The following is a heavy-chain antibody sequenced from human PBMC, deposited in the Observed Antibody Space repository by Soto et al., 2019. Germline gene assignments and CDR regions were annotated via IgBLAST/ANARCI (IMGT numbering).Heavy chain of an antibody. D-gene: IGHD1-26*01. CDR2: ISYGGSNK. Sequence: QVQLVESGGGVVQPGRSLRLSCAASGLIFSSYSMHWVRQAPGKGLEWVAVISYGGSNKYYADSVKGRFTISRDNSKNMLYPQINILRAEDTAVYYCARALSATGTYPNKADYWGQGTLVTVSS. J-gene: IGHJ4*02. CDR3: ARALSATGTYPNKADY. V-gene: IGHV3-30-3*01. CDR1: GLIFSSYS.